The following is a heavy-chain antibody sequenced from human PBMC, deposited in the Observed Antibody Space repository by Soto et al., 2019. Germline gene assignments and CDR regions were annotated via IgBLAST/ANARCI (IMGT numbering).Heavy chain of an antibody. J-gene: IGHJ6*02. CDR1: GGSISSGGYY. CDR2: IYNSGST. D-gene: IGHD2-2*01. V-gene: IGHV4-31*02. Sequence: SETLSLTCTVSGGSISSGGYYWSWIRHHPGKGLEWIGYIYNSGSTYYNPSLESRITISVDTSKNQFSLRLKSVTAADTGVYYCARDSAIVLVPAAMSLYGMDVWGQGTPVTVSS. CDR3: ARDSAIVLVPAAMSLYGMDV.